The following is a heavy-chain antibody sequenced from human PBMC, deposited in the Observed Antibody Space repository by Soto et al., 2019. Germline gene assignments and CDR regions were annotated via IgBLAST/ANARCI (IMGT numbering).Heavy chain of an antibody. V-gene: IGHV1-18*01. CDR1: GYTFTSYG. D-gene: IGHD4-17*01. CDR3: ARADGDYYFDY. J-gene: IGHJ4*02. CDR2: ISTYKGDT. Sequence: QGQLVQSGAEVKKPGASVKVSCNASGYTFTSYGISWVRQAPGQGLEWMGWISTYKGDTHYAQKLQGRVTLTTDTSTSTAYMELRSLRSDDTAVYYCARADGDYYFDYWGQGTLVTVST.